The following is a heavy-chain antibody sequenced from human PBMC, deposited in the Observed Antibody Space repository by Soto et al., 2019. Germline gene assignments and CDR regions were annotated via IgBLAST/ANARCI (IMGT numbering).Heavy chain of an antibody. D-gene: IGHD6-13*01. Sequence: PSETLSLTCTVSGGSISTSSSYWGWIRQPPGKGLEWLGSIYYLGNTYYNPSLGGRVSISVDTSKNQFSLKLSSVTAADTAVYYCAREGSSSWYLGPRWFDPWGQGTLVTVSS. CDR2: IYYLGNT. V-gene: IGHV4-39*07. CDR3: AREGSSSWYLGPRWFDP. J-gene: IGHJ5*02. CDR1: GGSISTSSSY.